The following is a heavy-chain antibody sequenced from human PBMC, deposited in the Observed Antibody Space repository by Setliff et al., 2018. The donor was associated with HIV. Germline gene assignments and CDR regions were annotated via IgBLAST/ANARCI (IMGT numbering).Heavy chain of an antibody. CDR2: IIPILGIA. D-gene: IGHD6-13*01. V-gene: IGHV1-69*10. CDR1: GGTFSSYA. J-gene: IGHJ6*02. CDR3: ARVGHSSSYHYYGMDV. Sequence: SVKVSCKASGGTFSSYAISWVRQAPGQGLEWMGGIIPILGIANYAQKFQGRVTITAVESTSTAYMELSSLSSEDTAVFYCARVGHSSSYHYYGMDVWGQGTTVTVSS.